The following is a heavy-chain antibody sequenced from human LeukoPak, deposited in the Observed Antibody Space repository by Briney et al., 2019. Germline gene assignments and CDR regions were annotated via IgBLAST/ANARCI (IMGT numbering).Heavy chain of an antibody. Sequence: GGSLRLSCAASGITFSTSAMSWVRQAPGKGLEWVSAISGSGGSTYYADSVKGRFTISRDNSKSTLHLQMNSLRVDDTAVYYCAKLLRGTVVPYYDYWGQGTLVTVSS. V-gene: IGHV3-23*01. D-gene: IGHD3-10*01. CDR2: ISGSGGST. CDR3: AKLLRGTVVPYYDY. J-gene: IGHJ4*02. CDR1: GITFSTSA.